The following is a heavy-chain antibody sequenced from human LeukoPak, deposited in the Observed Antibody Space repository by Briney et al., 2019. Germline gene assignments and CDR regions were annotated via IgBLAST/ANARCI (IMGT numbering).Heavy chain of an antibody. CDR2: IIPIFGTA. CDR3: ARGARLRFLEWLFYFDY. Sequence: SVKVSCNASGGTFSSYAISWVRQAPGQGLEWMGGIIPIFGTAKHAQKFQGRVTISADESTSTAYMELSSLRSEDTAVYYCARGARLRFLEWLFYFDYWGQGTLVTVSS. J-gene: IGHJ4*02. D-gene: IGHD3-3*01. V-gene: IGHV1-69*01. CDR1: GGTFSSYA.